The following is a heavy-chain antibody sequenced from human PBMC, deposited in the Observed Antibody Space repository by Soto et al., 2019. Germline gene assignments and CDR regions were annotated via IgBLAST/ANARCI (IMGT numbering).Heavy chain of an antibody. V-gene: IGHV3-11*06. CDR1: GFSFSDSY. J-gene: IGHJ3*02. D-gene: IGHD3-10*01. CDR3: ARQLRARGMLHDVCYI. CDR2: ISNSGDDT. Sequence: ESGGGLVKPGGSVRLSCAASGFSFSDSYMSWILQAPGKGLEWVSRISNSGDDTNYADSVPGRFTISRANAENSLSLQMNSLRAEHTAVYFCARQLRARGMLHDVCYIWGQGTMVTVYS.